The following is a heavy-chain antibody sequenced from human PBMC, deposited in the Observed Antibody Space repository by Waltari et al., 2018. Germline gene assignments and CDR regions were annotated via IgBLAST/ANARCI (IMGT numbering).Heavy chain of an antibody. CDR1: GFTFSSYA. D-gene: IGHD6-13*01. V-gene: IGHV3-30-3*01. J-gene: IGHJ4*02. CDR3: ARDGRNVAAAAGWGLDY. Sequence: QVQLVESGGGVVQPGRSLRISCAASGFTFSSYAMHWVRQAPGKGLEWVAVISYDGSNKYYADSVKGRFTISRDNSKNTLYLQMNSLRAEDTAVYYCARDGRNVAAAAGWGLDYWGQGTLVTVSS. CDR2: ISYDGSNK.